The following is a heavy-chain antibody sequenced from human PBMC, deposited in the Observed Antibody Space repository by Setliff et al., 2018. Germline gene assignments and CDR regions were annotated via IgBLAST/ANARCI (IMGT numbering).Heavy chain of an antibody. CDR2: ISYSGTT. CDR3: VRPGGTTVVARHFDY. V-gene: IGHV4-39*01. CDR1: DDSFTSSRYY. Sequence: SETLSLTCTVSDDSFTSSRYYWGWIRQAPGSGLEWIGSISYSGTTYYNPSLKSRVTISVDTSKNQFSLKLSSVTVADTATYYCVRPGGTTVVARHFDYWGSGILVTVSS. J-gene: IGHJ4*01. D-gene: IGHD2-15*01.